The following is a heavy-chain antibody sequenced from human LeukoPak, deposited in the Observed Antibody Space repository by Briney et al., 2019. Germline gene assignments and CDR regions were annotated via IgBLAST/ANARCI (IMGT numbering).Heavy chain of an antibody. CDR1: GGSISSYY. J-gene: IGHJ5*02. D-gene: IGHD6-6*01. CDR2: IYYSGNT. Sequence: SETLSLTCTVSGGSISSYYWNWIRQPPGKGLEWIGYIYYSGNTDYNPSLKSRLTISVDTSENQLSLKLASVTAADTAVYYYARGGRIAARNWFDPWGQGTLVTVSS. V-gene: IGHV4-59*01. CDR3: ARGGRIAARNWFDP.